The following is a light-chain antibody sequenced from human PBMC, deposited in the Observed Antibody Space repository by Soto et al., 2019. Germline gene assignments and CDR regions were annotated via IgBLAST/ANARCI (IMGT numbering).Light chain of an antibody. CDR1: QSVSSN. Sequence: EIVMTQSPATLSVSPGERATLSCRASQSVSSNLAWYQQKPGQSPRLLIYDASTRATGVPARFSGSGSGTEFTLTISSLQSEDFAVYSFQQYNNWPWTFGQGTKVEIK. CDR3: QQYNNWPWT. CDR2: DAS. V-gene: IGKV3-15*01. J-gene: IGKJ1*01.